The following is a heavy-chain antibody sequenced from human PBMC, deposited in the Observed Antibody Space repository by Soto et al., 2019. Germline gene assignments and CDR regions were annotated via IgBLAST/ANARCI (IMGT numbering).Heavy chain of an antibody. CDR2: VDPRDGST. V-gene: IGHV1-46*04. J-gene: IGHJ4*02. Sequence: QVQLVQSGAEMKRPGASVILSCKASGYIFTTYSIHWVRQTAGQGLEWMAKVDPRDGSTGYAQKLRGRGSMAWDSSTGTVSMEVSSLTSDDTATYYCARVRSSGREFDYWGQGTQVTVSA. D-gene: IGHD6-25*01. CDR3: ARVRSSGREFDY. CDR1: GYIFTTYS.